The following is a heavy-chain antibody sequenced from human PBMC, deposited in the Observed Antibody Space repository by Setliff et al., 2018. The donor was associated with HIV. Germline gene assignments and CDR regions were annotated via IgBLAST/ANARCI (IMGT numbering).Heavy chain of an antibody. CDR3: AKRRGSGTLYDAFDP. V-gene: IGHV4-59*08. CDR1: GGSLRTFH. Sequence: SETLSLTCTVSGGSLRTFHWTWLRQAPGKGLEWLGHICDVGVTNYNPSLKNRVTISLDASQTRCSLTLASVTATDTAVYFCAKRRGSGTLYDAFDPWGQGILVTVSS. J-gene: IGHJ5*02. D-gene: IGHD3-10*01. CDR2: ICDVGVT.